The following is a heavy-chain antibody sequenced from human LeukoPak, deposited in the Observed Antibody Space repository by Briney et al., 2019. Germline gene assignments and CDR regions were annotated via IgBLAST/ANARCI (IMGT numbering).Heavy chain of an antibody. D-gene: IGHD7-27*01. J-gene: IGHJ3*02. V-gene: IGHV4-59*01. CDR2: IYYSGST. Sequence: PSETLSLTCTVSGGSISSYYWSWIRQPPGKGLEWIGYIYYSGSTNYNPSLKSRVTISVDTSKNQFSLKLSSVTAADTAVYYCAREEAWGGVDAFDIWGQGTMVTVSS. CDR1: GGSISSYY. CDR3: AREEAWGGVDAFDI.